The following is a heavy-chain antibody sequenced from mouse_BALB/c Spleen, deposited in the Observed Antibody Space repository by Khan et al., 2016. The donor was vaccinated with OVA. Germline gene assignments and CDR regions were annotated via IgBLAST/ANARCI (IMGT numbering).Heavy chain of an antibody. CDR2: IWAGGST. D-gene: IGHD1-2*01. V-gene: IGHV2-9*02. J-gene: IGHJ3*01. CDR3: ARDTLRLRGAY. Sequence: QVQLKQSGPGLVAPSQSLSIICTVSGFSLTSYGVHWVRQPPGKGLEWLGIIWAGGSTNYNSALMSRLSISKDNSKSQVFLKMNSLQTDDTAMYYCARDTLRLRGAYWGQGTLVTVSA. CDR1: GFSLTSYG.